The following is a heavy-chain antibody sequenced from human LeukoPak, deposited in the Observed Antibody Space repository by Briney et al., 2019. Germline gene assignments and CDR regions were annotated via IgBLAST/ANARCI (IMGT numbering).Heavy chain of an antibody. CDR2: INPNSGGT. D-gene: IGHD4-17*01. CDR3: ARDGDPEDYYYYMDV. Sequence: ASVKVSCKASGYTFTGYYKHWVRQAPGQGLEWMGRINPNSGGTNYAQKFQGRVTMTRDTSISTAYMELSRLRSDDTAVYYCARDGDPEDYYYYMDVWGKGTTVTVSS. V-gene: IGHV1-2*06. J-gene: IGHJ6*03. CDR1: GYTFTGYY.